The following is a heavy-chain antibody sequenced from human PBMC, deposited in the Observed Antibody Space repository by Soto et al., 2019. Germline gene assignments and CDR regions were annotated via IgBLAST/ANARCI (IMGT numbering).Heavy chain of an antibody. CDR3: TRGPEYGTFDI. D-gene: IGHD1-26*01. J-gene: IGHJ3*02. CDR2: INPNSGDI. V-gene: IGHV1-2*04. CDR1: GYTFTDYY. Sequence: QVHLVQSGAEVKKPGTSVRVSCKSSGYTFTDYYLHWLRQAPGQGLEWMGWINPNSGDIISAQKVQGWLTMTGVTSISTVYMELSRLTSDDTAVYYCTRGPEYGTFDIWGQWTMVTVSS.